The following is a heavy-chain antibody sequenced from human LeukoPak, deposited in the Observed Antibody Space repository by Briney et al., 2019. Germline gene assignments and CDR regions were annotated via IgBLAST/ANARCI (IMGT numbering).Heavy chain of an antibody. Sequence: ASVKVSCKASGYTFTSYGLSWVRQAPGQGLEWMGWISAYNGNTNYAQKLQGRVTMTTDTSTSIAYMELRSLRSDDTAVYYCAREYYYDSSGSSYYYYYMDVWGKGTTVTVSS. CDR3: AREYYYDSSGSSYYYYYMDV. CDR2: ISAYNGNT. D-gene: IGHD3-22*01. J-gene: IGHJ6*03. V-gene: IGHV1-18*01. CDR1: GYTFTSYG.